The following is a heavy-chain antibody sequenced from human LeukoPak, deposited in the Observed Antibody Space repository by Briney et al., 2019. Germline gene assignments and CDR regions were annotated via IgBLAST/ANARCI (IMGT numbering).Heavy chain of an antibody. D-gene: IGHD3-10*01. CDR1: GGSISSYY. Sequence: SETLSLTCTVSGGSISSYYWSWIRQPPGKGLEWIGYIYYSGSTNYNPSLKSRVTISVDTSKNQFSLKLSSVTAADTAVYYCARADSMVRGVISYFDYWGQGTLVTVSS. CDR3: ARADSMVRGVISYFDY. CDR2: IYYSGST. V-gene: IGHV4-59*01. J-gene: IGHJ4*02.